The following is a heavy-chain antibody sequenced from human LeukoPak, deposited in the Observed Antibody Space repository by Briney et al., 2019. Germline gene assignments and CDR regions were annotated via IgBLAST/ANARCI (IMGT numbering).Heavy chain of an antibody. D-gene: IGHD3-9*01. CDR3: ARDRPGLRYFDWLLRTLDY. CDR1: GGSFSGYY. J-gene: IGHJ4*01. CDR2: INHSGST. Sequence: SETLSLTCAVYGGSFSGYYWSWIRQPPGKGLEWIGEINHSGSTNYNPSLKSRVTISVDTSKNQFSLKLSSVTAADTAVYYCARDRPGLRYFDWLLRTLDYWGQEPWSPSPQ. V-gene: IGHV4-34*01.